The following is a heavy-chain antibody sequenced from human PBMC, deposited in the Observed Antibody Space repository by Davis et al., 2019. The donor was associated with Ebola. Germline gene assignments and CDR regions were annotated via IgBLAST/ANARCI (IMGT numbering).Heavy chain of an antibody. V-gene: IGHV5-10-1*01. D-gene: IGHD3-10*01. J-gene: IGHJ6*04. CDR3: ARRGSSKWFGDYYAMDV. CDR2: IDPPDSYT. Sequence: GESLKISCKGSGYSFSNLWISWVRQVPGKGLEWMGRIDPPDSYTSYSPTFQGHVTMSVDKSINTAYLQWTSLKASDTAKYYCARRGSSKWFGDYYAMDVWGKGTTVTVSS. CDR1: GYSFSNLW.